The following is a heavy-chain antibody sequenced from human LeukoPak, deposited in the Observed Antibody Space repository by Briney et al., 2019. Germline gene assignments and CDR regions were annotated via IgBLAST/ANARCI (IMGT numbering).Heavy chain of an antibody. Sequence: GESLKISCKAVGYSFRSNWIGWVRQMPGRGLEWMGIIYPGDSDTRYSPSFQGQVTISADKSISTAYLQWSSLKASDTAMYYCARLSYCGGDCMTFDYWGQGTLVTVSS. CDR2: IYPGDSDT. V-gene: IGHV5-51*01. J-gene: IGHJ4*02. D-gene: IGHD2-21*02. CDR3: ARLSYCGGDCMTFDY. CDR1: GYSFRSNW.